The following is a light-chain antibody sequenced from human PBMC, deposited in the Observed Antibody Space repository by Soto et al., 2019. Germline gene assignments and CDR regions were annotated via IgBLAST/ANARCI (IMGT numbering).Light chain of an antibody. CDR3: YSYAGSYV. CDR1: SSDVGSYNL. V-gene: IGLV2-23*01. Sequence: QSVLTQPASVSGSPGQSITISCTGTSSDVGSYNLVSWYQQHPGKAPKLMIYEGSKRPSGVSNRFSGSKSGNTASLTISGLQAEDEADYYCYSYAGSYVFGTGTKVTV. J-gene: IGLJ1*01. CDR2: EGS.